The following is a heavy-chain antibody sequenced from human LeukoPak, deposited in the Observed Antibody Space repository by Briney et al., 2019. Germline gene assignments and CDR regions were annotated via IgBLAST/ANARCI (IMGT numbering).Heavy chain of an antibody. D-gene: IGHD6-13*01. CDR1: GYSFTGYW. J-gene: IGHJ3*02. V-gene: IGHV5-51*01. CDR2: IYPGDSDT. CDR3: ARQEQQLESAFDI. Sequence: GESLKISCKGSGYSFTGYWIGWVRQMPGKGLEWMGIIYPGDSDTRYSPSFQGQVTISADKSISTAYLQWSSLKASDTAMYYCARQEQQLESAFDIWGQGTMVTVSS.